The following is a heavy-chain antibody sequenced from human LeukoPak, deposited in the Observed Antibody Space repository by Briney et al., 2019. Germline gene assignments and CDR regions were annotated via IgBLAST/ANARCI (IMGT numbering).Heavy chain of an antibody. CDR1: GFTFGDDD. V-gene: IGHV3-49*04. Sequence: PGRALRLSCTPCGFTFGDDDISWVREAPGGGVERVGFIRSKAYSCTTDSAASIKSRFTNSSNNSISIPYLQMNSLKTEDTDVYYCTRGPIQLGIHNRMGIWGQGTPVTVSS. D-gene: IGHD5-18*01. J-gene: IGHJ6*02. CDR3: TRGPIQLGIHNRMGI. CDR2: IRSKAYSCTT.